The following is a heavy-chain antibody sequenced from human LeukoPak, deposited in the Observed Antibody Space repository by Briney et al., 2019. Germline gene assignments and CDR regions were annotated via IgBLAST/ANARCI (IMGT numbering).Heavy chain of an antibody. J-gene: IGHJ4*02. CDR3: ARVVGYCSTTSCYPRY. V-gene: IGHV7-4-1*02. D-gene: IGHD2-2*03. CDR2: INTDTGNP. CDR1: GYTFTNYA. Sequence: ASVNVSCKASGYTFTNYAMNWVRQAPGQGLEWMGWINTDTGNPTYAQGFTGRFVFSLDTSVSTAYLQISSLKAEDTAVYYCARVVGYCSTTSCYPRYWGQGTLVTVSS.